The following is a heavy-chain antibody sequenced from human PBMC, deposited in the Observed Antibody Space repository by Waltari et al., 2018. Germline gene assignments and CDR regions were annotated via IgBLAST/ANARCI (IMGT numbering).Heavy chain of an antibody. CDR2: INHSGST. D-gene: IGHD3-3*01. V-gene: IGHV4-34*01. Sequence: QVQLQQWGAGLLKPSETLSLTCAVYGGSFSGYYCSWIRQPPGKGLEGIGEINHSGSTNYNPSLKSRVTISVDTSKNQFSLKLSSVTAADTAVYYCARNSITIFGVVIPYDYWGQGTLVTVSS. J-gene: IGHJ4*02. CDR3: ARNSITIFGVVIPYDY. CDR1: GGSFSGYY.